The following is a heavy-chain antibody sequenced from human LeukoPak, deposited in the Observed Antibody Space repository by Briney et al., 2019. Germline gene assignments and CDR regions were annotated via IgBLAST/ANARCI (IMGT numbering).Heavy chain of an antibody. Sequence: ASVKVSCKASGYTFGSYDINWVRQATGQGLEWMGWMNPNSGNTGYTQKFQGRVTMTRDSSISTAYMELSSLRSEDTAVYYCARAQLGLGGSYYFDYWGQGTLVTVSS. CDR3: ARAQLGLGGSYYFDY. V-gene: IGHV1-8*01. J-gene: IGHJ4*02. CDR1: GYTFGSYD. CDR2: MNPNSGNT. D-gene: IGHD1-26*01.